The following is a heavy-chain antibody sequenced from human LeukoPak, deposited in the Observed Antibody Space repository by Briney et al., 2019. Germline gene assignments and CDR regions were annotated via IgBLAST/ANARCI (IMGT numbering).Heavy chain of an antibody. CDR1: GGSFSGYY. CDR2: INHSGST. J-gene: IGHJ5*02. V-gene: IGHV4-34*01. D-gene: IGHD6-13*01. CDR3: ARGGMRVTGFSSSLYNWFDP. Sequence: SETLSLTCAVYGGSFSGYYWSWIRQPPGKGLEWIGEINHSGSTNYNPSLKSRVTIAEDTTKNQFALRLSSVTAADTAVYYCARGGMRVTGFSSSLYNWFDPWGQGTLVTVSS.